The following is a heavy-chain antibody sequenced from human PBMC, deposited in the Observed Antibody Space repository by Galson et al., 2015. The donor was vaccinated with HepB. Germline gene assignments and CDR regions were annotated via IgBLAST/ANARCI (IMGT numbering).Heavy chain of an antibody. CDR3: TSESLGYSGYAPDY. V-gene: IGHV3-15*07. CDR1: GFTFSDAW. D-gene: IGHD5-12*01. Sequence: SLRLSCAASGFTFSDAWMNWVRQAPGTGLEWVGRILSKADGGTAIYAAPVKGRFTISRDDLTNTLSLQMNSLKTEDTAVYYCTSESLGYSGYAPDYWGQGTLVTVST. J-gene: IGHJ4*02. CDR2: ILSKADGGTA.